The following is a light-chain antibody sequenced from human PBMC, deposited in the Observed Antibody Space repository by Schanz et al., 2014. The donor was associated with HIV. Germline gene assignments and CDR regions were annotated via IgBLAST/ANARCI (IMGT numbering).Light chain of an antibody. Sequence: QLVLTQSPSASASLGASVKLTCTLSSGHSTYAIAWHQQQPEKGPRFLMNLNSDGSHNKGDGIPDRFSGTSSGAERYLTXXXXXSEDEADYYCQTWDTGIRVFGGGTKLTVL. V-gene: IGLV4-69*01. J-gene: IGLJ3*02. CDR1: SGHSTYA. CDR3: QTWDTGIRV. CDR2: LNSDGSH.